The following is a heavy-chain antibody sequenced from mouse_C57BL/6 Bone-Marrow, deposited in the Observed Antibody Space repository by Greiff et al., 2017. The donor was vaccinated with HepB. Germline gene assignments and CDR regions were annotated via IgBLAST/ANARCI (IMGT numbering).Heavy chain of an antibody. Sequence: QVQLQQSGPELVKPGASVKISCKASGYAFSSSWMNWVKQRPGKGLEWIGRIYPGDGDTNYNGKFKGKATLTADKSSSTAYMQLSSLTSEDSAVYFCARKGTGTRGNYWGQGTTLTVSS. CDR1: GYAFSSSW. CDR3: ARKGTGTRGNY. CDR2: IYPGDGDT. V-gene: IGHV1-82*01. J-gene: IGHJ2*01. D-gene: IGHD4-1*01.